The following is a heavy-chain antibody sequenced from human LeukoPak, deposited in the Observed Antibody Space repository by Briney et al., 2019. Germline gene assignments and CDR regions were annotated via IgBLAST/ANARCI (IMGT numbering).Heavy chain of an antibody. J-gene: IGHJ4*02. CDR3: AREHVVDTAINSFDY. CDR2: IYYSGTT. V-gene: IGHV4-31*03. D-gene: IGHD5-18*01. Sequence: PSETLSLTCTVSGGSISSGAYYWNWIRQHPGKGLEWIGYIYYSGTTYYNPSLKSRVTISVDTSNNQFSLKLSSVTAADTAVYYCAREHVVDTAINSFDYWGQGTLVTVSS. CDR1: GGSISSGAYY.